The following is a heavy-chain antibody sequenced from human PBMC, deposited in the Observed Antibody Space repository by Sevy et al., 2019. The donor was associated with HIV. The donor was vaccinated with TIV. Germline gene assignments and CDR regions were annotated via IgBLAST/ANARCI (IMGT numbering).Heavy chain of an antibody. V-gene: IGHV3-15*01. J-gene: IGHJ4*02. CDR1: GITFPEAR. CDR2: FKGKPCGGAI. D-gene: IGHD6-13*01. Sequence: GSLRPPRSAPGITFPEARMSRGRQAPGKGAEWVCRFKGKPCGGAIEHAAPVKGRFIISRDDSKNTLYLQMSSLRTEDTAVYYCTTDSWSQEDYYDYWGQGTLVTVSS. CDR3: TTDSWSQEDYYDY.